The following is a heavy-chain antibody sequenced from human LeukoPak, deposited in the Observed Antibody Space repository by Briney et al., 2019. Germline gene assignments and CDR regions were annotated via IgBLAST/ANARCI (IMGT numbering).Heavy chain of an antibody. Sequence: GRSLRLSCAASGFTFSRYGMHWVRQAPGKGLEWVAVISDDASDKYYIDSVKGRFTISRDNSKNTLYLQMNSLRGEDTAVYYCATGSDFLKWVIQYWGQGTLVTVSS. CDR1: GFTFSRYG. J-gene: IGHJ1*01. D-gene: IGHD3-3*01. CDR3: ATGSDFLKWVIQY. V-gene: IGHV3-30*03. CDR2: ISDDASDK.